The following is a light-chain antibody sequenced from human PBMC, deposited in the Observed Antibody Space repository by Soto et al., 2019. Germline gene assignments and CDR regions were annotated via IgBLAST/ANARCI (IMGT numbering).Light chain of an antibody. CDR3: QHYNTRSLA. CDR1: ENIFKY. Sequence: DIQMIQSPATLSASVGDRITITCRPSENIFKYVAWYQQTSGSAPNLLIYAASDLESGVPSRFSGSGSGTEFSLTIDNLQPNDSATYYCQHYNTRSLAFGGGTKVDVK. J-gene: IGKJ4*01. V-gene: IGKV1-5*01. CDR2: AAS.